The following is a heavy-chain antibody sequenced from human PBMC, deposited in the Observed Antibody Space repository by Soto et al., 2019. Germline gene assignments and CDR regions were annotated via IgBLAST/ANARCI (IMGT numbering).Heavy chain of an antibody. V-gene: IGHV1-18*01. CDR1: GYTFTTYG. D-gene: IGHD3-16*01. CDR3: ARIMTPTKQVLGGYYYGMDV. CDR2: ISAYNDNT. Sequence: QVQLVQSGAEVKKPGASVKVSCKASGYTFTTYGISWVRQAPGQGLEWMGWISAYNDNTNYAQKLQGRVTMTTDTSTSTAYMELRSLRSDDTAVYYCARIMTPTKQVLGGYYYGMDVWGQGTTVTVSS. J-gene: IGHJ6*02.